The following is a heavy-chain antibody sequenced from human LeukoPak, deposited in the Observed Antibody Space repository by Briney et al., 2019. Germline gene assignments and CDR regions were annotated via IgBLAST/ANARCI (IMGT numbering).Heavy chain of an antibody. D-gene: IGHD2-15*01. CDR1: GYTFTIYG. Sequence: ASVNLCCKAAGYTFTIYGISWVRQAPAQGLEWMGWIGAYNGNTNYSQKLQGRVTMTTDTATSKAYMELRSLRSRDTAVYYCEIVGYCSGGSCYSDYWGQETLVTVSS. V-gene: IGHV1-18*04. CDR3: EIVGYCSGGSCYSDY. CDR2: IGAYNGNT. J-gene: IGHJ4*02.